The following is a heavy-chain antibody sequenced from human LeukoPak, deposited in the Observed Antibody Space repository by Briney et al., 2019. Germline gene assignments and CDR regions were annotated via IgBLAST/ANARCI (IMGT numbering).Heavy chain of an antibody. J-gene: IGHJ4*02. V-gene: IGHV4-59*01. CDR1: GGSISSYY. CDR2: IYYSGST. D-gene: IGHD3-22*01. Sequence: PSETLSLTCTVSGGSISSYYWSWIRQPPGKGLEWIGYIYYSGSTNYNPSLKSRVTISVDTSKNQFSLKLSSVTAADTAVYYCARGHYYYDSSGYYYVFGYWGQGTLVTVSS. CDR3: ARGHYYYDSSGYYYVFGY.